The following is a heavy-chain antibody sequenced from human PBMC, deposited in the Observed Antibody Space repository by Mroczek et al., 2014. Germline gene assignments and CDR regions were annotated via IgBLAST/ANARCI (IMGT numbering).Heavy chain of an antibody. D-gene: IGHD2-2*01. V-gene: IGHV3-30*18. Sequence: QVQLVQSGGGVVQPGRSLRLSCAASGFTFSSYGMHWVRQAPGKGLEWVAVISYDGSNKYYADSVKGRFTISRDNSKNTLYLQMNSLRAEDTAVYYCAKATQRVVPAAVLDYWGQGNPWSTVSS. J-gene: IGHJ4*02. CDR1: GFTFSSYG. CDR3: AKATQRVVPAAVLDY. CDR2: ISYDGSNK.